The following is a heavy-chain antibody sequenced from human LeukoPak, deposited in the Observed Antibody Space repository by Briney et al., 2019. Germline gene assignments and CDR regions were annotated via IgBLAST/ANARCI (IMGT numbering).Heavy chain of an antibody. J-gene: IGHJ4*02. CDR3: ARATYCSSTSCYMGKGNFDY. CDR2: INHSGST. D-gene: IGHD2-2*02. V-gene: IGHV4-34*01. Sequence: SETLSLTCAAYGGSFSGYYWSWIRQPPGQGLEWIGEINHSGSTNYNPSLKSRVTISVDTSKNQFSLKLSSVTAADTAAYYCARATYCSSTSCYMGKGNFDYWGQGTLVTVSS. CDR1: GGSFSGYY.